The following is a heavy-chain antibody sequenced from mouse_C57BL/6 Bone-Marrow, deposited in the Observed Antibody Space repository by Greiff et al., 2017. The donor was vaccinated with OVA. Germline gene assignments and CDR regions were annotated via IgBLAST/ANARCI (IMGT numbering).Heavy chain of an antibody. J-gene: IGHJ2*01. V-gene: IGHV1-74*01. D-gene: IGHD2-1*01. CDR2: IHPSDSDT. CDR3: AVYYGSYGGD. CDR1: GYTFTSYW. Sequence: QVQLQQPGAELVKPGASVKVSCKASGYTFTSYWMHWVKQSPGQGLEWIGRIHPSDSDTNYNQKLKGKATLTVDKSSSTAYMQHSSLESGDSAVDYSAVYYGSYGGDWGKGTTRTVSS.